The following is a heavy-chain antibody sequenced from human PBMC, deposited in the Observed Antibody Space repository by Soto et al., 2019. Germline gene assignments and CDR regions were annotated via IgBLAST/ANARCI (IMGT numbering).Heavy chain of an antibody. CDR1: GFTFSSYG. D-gene: IGHD5-12*01. CDR2: ISYDGSNK. J-gene: IGHJ4*02. CDR3: AKEGGYNSPWFDY. Sequence: QVQLVESGGGVVQPGRSLRLPCAASGFTFSSYGMHWVRQAPGKGLEWVAVISYDGSNKYYADSVKGRFTISRDNSKNTLYLQMNSLRAEDTAVYYCAKEGGYNSPWFDYWGQGTLVTVSS. V-gene: IGHV3-30*18.